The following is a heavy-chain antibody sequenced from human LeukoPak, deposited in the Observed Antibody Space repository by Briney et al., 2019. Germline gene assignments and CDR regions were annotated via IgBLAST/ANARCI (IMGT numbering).Heavy chain of an antibody. J-gene: IGHJ4*02. V-gene: IGHV3-23*01. D-gene: IGHD3-10*01. CDR3: AKADRGWGVITKD. Sequence: GGSLRLSCAASGFTFSTYAMSWVRQAPGKGLEWVSAIGGSGDFKYYAEYVRGRFTISRDNSKKTLYLQMNSLRAEDTAVYYCAKADRGWGVITKDWGQGTLVTVSS. CDR1: GFTFSTYA. CDR2: IGGSGDFK.